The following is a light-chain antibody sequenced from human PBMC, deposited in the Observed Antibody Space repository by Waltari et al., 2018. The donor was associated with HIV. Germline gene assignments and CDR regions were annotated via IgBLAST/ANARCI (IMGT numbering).Light chain of an antibody. Sequence: EIVLTQFPATLSLSPGERATLSCGASQSVSSTYFAWYQQKPGRAPRLLIYDASSRATGIPDRFSGSGSGTDFTLTISRLEPEDFAVYYCQQYGSSPTFGLGTRREIK. V-gene: IGKV3D-20*01. CDR2: DAS. CDR3: QQYGSSPT. CDR1: QSVSSTY. J-gene: IGKJ5*01.